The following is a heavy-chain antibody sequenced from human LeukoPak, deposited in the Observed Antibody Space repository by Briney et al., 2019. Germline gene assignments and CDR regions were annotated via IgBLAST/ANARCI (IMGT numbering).Heavy chain of an antibody. J-gene: IGHJ3*02. CDR1: GFTFSSYG. Sequence: GGSLRLSCAASGFTFSSYGMHWVRQAPGKGLEWVAVISYDGSNKYYADSVKGRFTISRDNSKNTLYLQMNSLRAEDTAVYYCARVYDPRMGDAFDIWGQGTMVTVSS. D-gene: IGHD2/OR15-2a*01. CDR3: ARVYDPRMGDAFDI. CDR2: ISYDGSNK. V-gene: IGHV3-30*03.